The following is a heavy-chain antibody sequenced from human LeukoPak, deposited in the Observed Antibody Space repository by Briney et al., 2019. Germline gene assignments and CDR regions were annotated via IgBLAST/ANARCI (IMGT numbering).Heavy chain of an antibody. CDR2: RNPNSGNT. Sequence: GASVKVSCKASGYTFASYDINWVRQATGQGLEWMGWRNPNSGNTGYAQKFQGRVTMTRNTSTSTAYMELRSLRFEDTAVYYCARRQESYDSSGYQKPRAEYFQHWGQGTLVTVSS. D-gene: IGHD3-22*01. J-gene: IGHJ1*01. CDR1: GYTFASYD. V-gene: IGHV1-8*01. CDR3: ARRQESYDSSGYQKPRAEYFQH.